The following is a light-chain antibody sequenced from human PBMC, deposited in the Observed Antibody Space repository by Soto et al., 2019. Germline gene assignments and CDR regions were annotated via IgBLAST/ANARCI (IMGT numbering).Light chain of an antibody. CDR2: GNS. CDR3: QSYASSLSGWV. J-gene: IGLJ3*02. Sequence: QSVLTQPPSVSGAPGQRVTISCTGSSSNIGAGYDVHWYQQLPGTAPKLLIYGNSNRHSGVPDRFSGSKSGTSASLAMNGLQAEDEADYYCQSYASSLSGWVFGGGTKVTVL. V-gene: IGLV1-40*01. CDR1: SSNIGAGYD.